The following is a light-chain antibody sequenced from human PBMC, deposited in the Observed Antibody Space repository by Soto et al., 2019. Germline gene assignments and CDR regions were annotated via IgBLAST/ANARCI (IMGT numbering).Light chain of an antibody. CDR3: QQYGSSPRT. V-gene: IGKV3-20*01. CDR1: QSVSSSY. Sequence: EIVLTQSPGTLSLSPGERATLSCSASQSVSSSYVAWYQQKPGQAPRVLIYGASNRATGIPDRFSGSGSGTDFTLTVRRLEPEDFAVYYCQQYGSSPRTFGQGTKV. CDR2: GAS. J-gene: IGKJ1*01.